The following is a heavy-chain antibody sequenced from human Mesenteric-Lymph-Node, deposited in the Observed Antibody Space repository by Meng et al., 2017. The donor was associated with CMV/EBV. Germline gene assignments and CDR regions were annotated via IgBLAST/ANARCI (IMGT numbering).Heavy chain of an antibody. J-gene: IGHJ3*02. D-gene: IGHD3-10*01. CDR2: INPNSGGT. CDR1: GYTFTGYY. V-gene: IGHV1-2*02. Sequence: ASVKVSCKASGYTFTGYYMHWVRQAPGQGLERMGWINPNSGGTNYAQKFQGRVTITADKSTSTAYMELSSLRSEDTAVYYCARDKPLYGSGSPRNAFDIWGQGTMVTVSS. CDR3: ARDKPLYGSGSPRNAFDI.